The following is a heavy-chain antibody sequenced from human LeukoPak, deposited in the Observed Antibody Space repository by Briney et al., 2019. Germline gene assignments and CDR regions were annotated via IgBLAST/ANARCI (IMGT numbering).Heavy chain of an antibody. CDR2: IYSGGST. CDR1: GFTVSSNY. CDR3: AKGPSGYYYYYMDV. Sequence: GGSLRLSCAASGFTVSSNYMSWVRQAPGKGLEWVSVIYSGGSTYYADSVKGRFTISRDNSKNTLYLQMNSLRAEDTAVYYCAKGPSGYYYYYMDVWGKGTTVTVSS. J-gene: IGHJ6*03. V-gene: IGHV3-53*01.